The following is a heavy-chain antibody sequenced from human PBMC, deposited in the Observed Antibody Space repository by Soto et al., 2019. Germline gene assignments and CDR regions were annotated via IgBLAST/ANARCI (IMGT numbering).Heavy chain of an antibody. CDR1: GGSISSSSYY. J-gene: IGHJ3*02. CDR2: IYYSGST. D-gene: IGHD3-10*01. Sequence: SETLSLTCTVSGGSISSSSYYWGWIRQPPGKGLEWIGSIYYSGSTYYNPSLKSRVTISVDTSKNQFSLKLSSVTAADTAVYYCARGRRFSSGSYDHDAFDIWGQGTMVTVSS. CDR3: ARGRRFSSGSYDHDAFDI. V-gene: IGHV4-39*01.